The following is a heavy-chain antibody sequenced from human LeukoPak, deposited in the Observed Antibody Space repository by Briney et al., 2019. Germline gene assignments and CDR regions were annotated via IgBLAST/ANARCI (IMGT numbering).Heavy chain of an antibody. Sequence: SETLSLTCAVYGGSFSGYYWSWIRQPPGKGLEWIGEINHSGSTNYNPSLKSRVTISVDTSKNQFSLKLSSVTAADTAVYYCASTTYSSGWYEGDNWFDPWGQGTLVTVSS. CDR1: GGSFSGYY. D-gene: IGHD6-19*01. J-gene: IGHJ5*02. CDR3: ASTTYSSGWYEGDNWFDP. CDR2: INHSGST. V-gene: IGHV4-34*01.